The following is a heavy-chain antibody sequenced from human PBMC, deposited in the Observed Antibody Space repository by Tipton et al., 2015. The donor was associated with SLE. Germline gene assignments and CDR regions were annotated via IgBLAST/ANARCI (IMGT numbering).Heavy chain of an antibody. CDR2: IYYSGST. V-gene: IGHV4-61*01. D-gene: IGHD6-19*01. CDR1: GDSVSSNSAA. CDR3: ASVIAVAGSTDP. Sequence: GLVKPSQTLSLTCAISGDSVSSNSAAWSWIRQPPGKGLEWSGDIYYSGSTNYNPSLKSRVTISVDRSKNQFSLKLSSVTAADTAVHYCASVIAVAGSTDPWGQGTLVTVSS. J-gene: IGHJ5*02.